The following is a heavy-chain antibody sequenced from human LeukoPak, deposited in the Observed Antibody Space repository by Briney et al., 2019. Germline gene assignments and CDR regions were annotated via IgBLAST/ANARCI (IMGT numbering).Heavy chain of an antibody. D-gene: IGHD4-17*01. V-gene: IGHV3-23*01. Sequence: PGGSLRLSCAASGFTFSPYAMTWVRQAPGKGLEWGSAISGSGGSRYYEDSVKGRFNISRDNSKNTLYLEMNSLRVEDTAKYYCAKGPVNYGDSFDYWGQGTLVTVSS. CDR3: AKGPVNYGDSFDY. J-gene: IGHJ4*02. CDR2: ISGSGGSR. CDR1: GFTFSPYA.